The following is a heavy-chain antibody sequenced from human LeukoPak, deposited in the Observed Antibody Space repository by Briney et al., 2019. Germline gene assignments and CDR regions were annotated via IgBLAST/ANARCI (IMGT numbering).Heavy chain of an antibody. Sequence: SETLSLTCTVSGGSISSSSYNWGWIRQPPGKGLGWIGSIYYSGSTYYNPSLKSRVTILVDTSKNQFSLKLSSVTAADTAVYYCARDSSSPDAFDIWGQGTMVTVSS. CDR1: GGSISSSSYN. V-gene: IGHV4-39*07. CDR2: IYYSGST. D-gene: IGHD6-6*01. CDR3: ARDSSSPDAFDI. J-gene: IGHJ3*02.